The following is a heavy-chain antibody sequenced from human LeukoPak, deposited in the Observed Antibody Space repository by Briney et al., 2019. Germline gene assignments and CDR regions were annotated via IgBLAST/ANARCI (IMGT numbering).Heavy chain of an antibody. CDR2: INPNSGGT. Sequence: ASVKVSCKASGYTFTGYYMHWVRQAPGQGLEWMGWINPNSGGTNYAQKFQGRVTMTRDTSISTAYMELSRLRSDDTAVYYCAVTWGDCSSTSCYIDFYYYGMDVWGQGTTVTVSS. J-gene: IGHJ6*02. CDR3: AVTWGDCSSTSCYIDFYYYGMDV. D-gene: IGHD2-2*02. V-gene: IGHV1-2*02. CDR1: GYTFTGYY.